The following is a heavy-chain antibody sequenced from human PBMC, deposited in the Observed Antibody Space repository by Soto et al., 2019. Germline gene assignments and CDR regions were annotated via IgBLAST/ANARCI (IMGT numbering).Heavy chain of an antibody. D-gene: IGHD5-18*01. CDR2: ISAYNGNT. J-gene: IGHJ5*02. V-gene: IGHV1-18*04. CDR1: GYTFTSYG. Sequence: ASVKVSCKASGYTFTSYGISWVRQAPGQGLEWMGWISAYNGNTSYAQKLQGRVTMTTDTSTSTAYMELRSLRSDDTAVYYCARDPGDTAMVIWFDPWGQGTLVTVSS. CDR3: ARDPGDTAMVIWFDP.